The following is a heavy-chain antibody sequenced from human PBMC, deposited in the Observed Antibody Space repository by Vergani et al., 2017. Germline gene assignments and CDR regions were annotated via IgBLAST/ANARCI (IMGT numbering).Heavy chain of an antibody. D-gene: IGHD3-10*01. CDR2: INPSGGST. J-gene: IGHJ5*02. Sequence: QVQLVQSGAEVKKPGASVKVSCKASGYTFTSYYMHWVRQAPGQGLEWMGIINPSGGSTSYAQKFQGRVTMTRDTSRSTVYMELSSLRSEDTAVYYCAKDHSSYGSGSYYNHWGQGTLVTVSS. CDR3: AKDHSSYGSGSYYNH. V-gene: IGHV1-46*01. CDR1: GYTFTSYY.